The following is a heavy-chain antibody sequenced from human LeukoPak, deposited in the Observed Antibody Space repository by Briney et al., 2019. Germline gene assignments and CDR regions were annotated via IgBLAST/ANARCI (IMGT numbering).Heavy chain of an antibody. CDR2: IYTSGST. J-gene: IGHJ4*02. V-gene: IGHV4-4*09. Sequence: PSETLSLTCTASGGSISSYYWSWIRQPPGKGLEWIGYIYTSGSTNYNPSLKSRVTISVDTSKNQFSLKLSSVTAADTAVNYCASAIAARYFDYWGQGTLVTVSS. CDR1: GGSISSYY. CDR3: ASAIAARYFDY. D-gene: IGHD6-6*01.